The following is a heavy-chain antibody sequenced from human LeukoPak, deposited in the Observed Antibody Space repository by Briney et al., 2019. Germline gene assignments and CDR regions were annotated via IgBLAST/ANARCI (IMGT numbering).Heavy chain of an antibody. CDR1: GFTFSTYA. Sequence: GGSLRLSCATSGFTFSTYAIHWVRQAPGKGLEWVALLSYDGTTKYYADSVKGRFILSRDNSRDPLYLQMNSLRPEDTAIYYCARASRYSGSTSCLDYWGQGTLVTVSS. V-gene: IGHV3-30-3*01. J-gene: IGHJ4*02. D-gene: IGHD2-2*01. CDR3: ARASRYSGSTSCLDY. CDR2: LSYDGTTK.